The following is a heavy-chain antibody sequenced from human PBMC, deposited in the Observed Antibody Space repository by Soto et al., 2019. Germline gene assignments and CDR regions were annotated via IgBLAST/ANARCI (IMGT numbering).Heavy chain of an antibody. V-gene: IGHV5-51*01. Sequence: PGEYLRVSCKGSGYSFTSYWIGWVRQMPGKGLEWMGIIYPGDSDTRYSPSFQGQVTISADKSISTAYLQWSSLKASDTAMYYCSSRDRHNEFAYRGQGSPVTVSA. J-gene: IGHJ4*02. CDR1: GYSFTSYW. CDR2: IYPGDSDT. CDR3: SSRDRHNEFAY.